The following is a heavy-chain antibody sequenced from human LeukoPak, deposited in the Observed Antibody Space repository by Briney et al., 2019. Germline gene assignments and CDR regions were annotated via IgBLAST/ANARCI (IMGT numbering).Heavy chain of an antibody. V-gene: IGHV6-1*01. CDR3: AREGTYTSGNTAVSSYDY. CDR1: GDSVSSNSAA. J-gene: IGHJ4*02. CDR2: TYYRSKWYN. D-gene: IGHD3-10*01. Sequence: SQTLSLTCAISGDSVSSNSAAWNWIRQSPSRGLEWLGRTYYRSKWYNDYVASVKSRIIINPDTSKNQFSLQLNSVTPEDTAVYYCAREGTYTSGNTAVSSYDYWGQGTLVTVSS.